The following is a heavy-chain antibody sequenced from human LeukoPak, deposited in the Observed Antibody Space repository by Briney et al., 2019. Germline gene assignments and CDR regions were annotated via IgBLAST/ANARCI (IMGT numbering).Heavy chain of an antibody. CDR2: INHSGST. D-gene: IGHD1-14*01. CDR3: ATNVPGTTYFDP. Sequence: KPSETLSLTCAVYGGSFSGYYWSWIRQPPGKGLEWIGEINHSGSTNYNPSLKSRVTISVDTSKNQFSLNLTSVTAADTAAYYCATNVPGTTYFDPWGQGTLVTVSS. CDR1: GGSFSGYY. V-gene: IGHV4-34*01. J-gene: IGHJ4*02.